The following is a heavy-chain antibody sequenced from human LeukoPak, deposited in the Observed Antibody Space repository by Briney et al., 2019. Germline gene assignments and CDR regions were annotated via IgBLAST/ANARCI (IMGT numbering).Heavy chain of an antibody. CDR2: SNHIGST. V-gene: IGHV4-34*01. D-gene: IGHD4-11*01. CDR1: GGSFSGYY. CDR3: ASGPKSRPTTALLPTSSFDY. Sequence: PSETLSLTCAVYGGSFSGYYWSWIRQPPGKGLELIGESNHIGSTNYNPSLKSRGTISVDTSKNQFSLKLSSVTAADTAVYYCASGPKSRPTTALLPTSSFDYWGQGTLVTVSS. J-gene: IGHJ4*02.